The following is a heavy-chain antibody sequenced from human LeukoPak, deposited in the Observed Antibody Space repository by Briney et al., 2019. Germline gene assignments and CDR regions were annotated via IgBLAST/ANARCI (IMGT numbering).Heavy chain of an antibody. J-gene: IGHJ4*02. V-gene: IGHV3-30*02. CDR1: GFTFSSYG. Sequence: GGSLRLSCAASGFTFSSYGMHWVRQAPGKGLEWVAFIRYDGSNKYYADSVKGRFTISRDNSKNTLYLQMNSLRAEDTAVYYCAKDLEGYCSSTSCPGFDYWGQGTLVTVSS. CDR2: IRYDGSNK. D-gene: IGHD2-2*01. CDR3: AKDLEGYCSSTSCPGFDY.